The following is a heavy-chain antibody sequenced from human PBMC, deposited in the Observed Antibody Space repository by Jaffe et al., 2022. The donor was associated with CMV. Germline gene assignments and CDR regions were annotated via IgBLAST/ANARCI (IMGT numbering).Heavy chain of an antibody. CDR3: ARSHRSSGWERRLAFDI. V-gene: IGHV1-2*02. CDR2: INPNSGGT. CDR1: GYTFTGYY. D-gene: IGHD6-19*01. J-gene: IGHJ3*02. Sequence: QVQLVQSGAEVKKPGASVKVSCKASGYTFTGYYMHWVRQAPGQGLEWMGWINPNSGGTNYAQKFQGRVTMTRDTSISTAYMELSRLRSDDTAVYYCARSHRSSGWERRLAFDIWGQGTMVTVSS.